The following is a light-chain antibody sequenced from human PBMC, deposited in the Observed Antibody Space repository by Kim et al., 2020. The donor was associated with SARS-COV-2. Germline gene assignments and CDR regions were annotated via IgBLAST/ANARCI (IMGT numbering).Light chain of an antibody. CDR2: PAS. J-gene: IGKJ3*01. V-gene: IGKV1-8*01. CDR1: ESIRSY. Sequence: ASRSDRVTLSCRASESIRSYLSSYQHNPGKAPFLLVYPASSLRPGVPSRFSCRRFGTNFTLAISCLQSEDFASYYCQHYYRDPPTFGPGTEVDVK. CDR3: QHYYRDPPT.